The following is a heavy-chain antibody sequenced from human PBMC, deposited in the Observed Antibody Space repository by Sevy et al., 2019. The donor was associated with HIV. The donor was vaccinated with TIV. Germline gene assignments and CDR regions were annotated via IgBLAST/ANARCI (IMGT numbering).Heavy chain of an antibody. J-gene: IGHJ4*02. CDR3: VRDINYYGSGGLDY. CDR1: GFTFSYYT. D-gene: IGHD3-10*01. CDR2: ISSGSSYI. Sequence: GESLKISCAASGFTFSYYTMNWVRQAPGKGLEWVSYISSGSSYIHYADSVKGRFTISRDNAMNSVYLQMNSLRAEDTAVYYCVRDINYYGSGGLDYWGLGTLVTVSS. V-gene: IGHV3-21*01.